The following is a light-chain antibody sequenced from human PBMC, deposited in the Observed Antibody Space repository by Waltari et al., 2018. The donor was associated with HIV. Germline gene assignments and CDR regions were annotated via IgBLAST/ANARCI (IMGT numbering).Light chain of an antibody. V-gene: IGLV2-23*02. CDR2: EVT. Sequence: QSALTQPASVSGSPGQSIPISCPGPSSTFGINALVSWYQQHPGEAPKLIIYEVTKRPSGVSNRFSGSKSGNTASLTISGLQAEDEADYYCCSCPRSGIRYVFGTGTKVTVL. CDR3: CSCPRSGIRYV. CDR1: SSTFGINAL. J-gene: IGLJ1*01.